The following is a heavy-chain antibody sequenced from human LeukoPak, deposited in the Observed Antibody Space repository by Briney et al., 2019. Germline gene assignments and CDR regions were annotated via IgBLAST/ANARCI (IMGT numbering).Heavy chain of an antibody. CDR2: ISSSSSYT. J-gene: IGHJ4*02. Sequence: GGSLRLSCAASGFTFSDYYMSWIRQAPGKGLECVSYISSSSSYTNYADSVKGRFTISRDNAKNSLYLQMNSLRAEDTAVYYCARGSTYYDSSGQVPFDYWGQGTLVTVSS. D-gene: IGHD3-22*01. CDR3: ARGSTYYDSSGQVPFDY. V-gene: IGHV3-11*06. CDR1: GFTFSDYY.